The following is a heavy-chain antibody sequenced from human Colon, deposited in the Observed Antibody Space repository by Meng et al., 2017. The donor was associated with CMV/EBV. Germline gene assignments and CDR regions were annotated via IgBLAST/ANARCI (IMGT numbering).Heavy chain of an antibody. CDR1: GFTFTSYW. Sequence: GESLKISCAASGFTFTSYWMSWVRQAPGKGLEWVANIKQDGSETYYVDSVKGRFTISVDTSVNQFSLKVSSVTAADTAVYYCAKSPEMASISGHFDSWGQGTLVTVSS. J-gene: IGHJ4*02. CDR3: AKSPEMASISGHFDS. CDR2: IKQDGSET. D-gene: IGHD5-24*01. V-gene: IGHV3-7*01.